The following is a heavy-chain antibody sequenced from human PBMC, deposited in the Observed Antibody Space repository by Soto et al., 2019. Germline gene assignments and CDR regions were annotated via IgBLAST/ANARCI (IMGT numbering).Heavy chain of an antibody. J-gene: IGHJ6*02. CDR2: ISHTSGTT. V-gene: IGHV3-23*01. Sequence: PGGSLRLSCTASGVAFSGYAMSWVRQAPGRGLQWVSYISHTSGTTLYAAAVKGRFTVARDNSKNTLYLQMNSLRAEDTAEYYCLTWSHNVLRGPDGYGMDVWGQGTTVTVSS. CDR1: GVAFSGYA. CDR3: LTWSHNVLRGPDGYGMDV. D-gene: IGHD3-9*01.